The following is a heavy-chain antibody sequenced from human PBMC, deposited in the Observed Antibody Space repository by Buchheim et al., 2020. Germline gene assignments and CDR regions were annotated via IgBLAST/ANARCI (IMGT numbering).Heavy chain of an antibody. D-gene: IGHD1-1*01. V-gene: IGHV3-30-3*01. CDR3: ARGVQLAHFDY. CDR2: ISYDGSNK. Sequence: QVQLVESGGGVVQPGRSLRLSCAASGFTFSSYAMHWVRQAPGKGLEWVAVISYDGSNKYYADSVKGRFTISRDNSKNTLYLQMNSLRAEDTAVYYCARGVQLAHFDYWGQGTL. J-gene: IGHJ4*02. CDR1: GFTFSSYA.